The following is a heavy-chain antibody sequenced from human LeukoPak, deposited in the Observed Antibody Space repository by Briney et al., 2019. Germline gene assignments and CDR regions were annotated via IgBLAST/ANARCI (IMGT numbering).Heavy chain of an antibody. D-gene: IGHD3-16*01. V-gene: IGHV3-33*01. CDR1: GFTFSNYG. CDR3: ARVYGGSYVPDH. J-gene: IGHJ4*02. Sequence: GGSLRLSCAASGFTFSNYGMHWVRQAPGKGLEWVAVIWYDASNKYYADSVKGRFTISRDNSKNTLYLQMNSLRAEDTAVYYCARVYGGSYVPDHWGQGTLVTVSS. CDR2: IWYDASNK.